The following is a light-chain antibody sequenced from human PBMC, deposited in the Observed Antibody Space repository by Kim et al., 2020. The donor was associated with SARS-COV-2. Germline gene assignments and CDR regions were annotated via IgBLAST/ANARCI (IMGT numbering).Light chain of an antibody. Sequence: SYELTQPPSVSVSPGQTATITCSGHKLGDKYACWYQQKPGQSPVLVIYEDAKRPSGIPERFSGSNSGNTATLTISGTQALDEADYYCQAWDSSTYWVFGGGTQLTVL. CDR1: KLGDKY. CDR2: EDA. J-gene: IGLJ3*02. V-gene: IGLV3-1*01. CDR3: QAWDSSTYWV.